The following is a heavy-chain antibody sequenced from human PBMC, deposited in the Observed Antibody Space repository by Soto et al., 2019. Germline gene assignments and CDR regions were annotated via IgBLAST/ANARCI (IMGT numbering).Heavy chain of an antibody. CDR2: ISWDGGST. V-gene: IGHV3-43*01. J-gene: IGHJ6*02. CDR3: AKGSIAAADYYYYGMDV. Sequence: GGSLRLSCAASGFTFDDYTMHWVRQAPGKGLEWVSLISWDGGSTYYADSVKGRFTISRENSKNSLYLQMNSLRTEDTALYYSAKGSIAAADYYYYGMDVWGQGTTVTVSS. CDR1: GFTFDDYT. D-gene: IGHD6-13*01.